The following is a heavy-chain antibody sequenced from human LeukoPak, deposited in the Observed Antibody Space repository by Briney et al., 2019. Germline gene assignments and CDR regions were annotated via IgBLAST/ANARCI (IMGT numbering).Heavy chain of an antibody. V-gene: IGHV3-9*01. D-gene: IGHD6-13*01. Sequence: GRSLRLSCAASGFTFSSYAMHWVRQAPGKGLEWVSGISWNSGSIGYADSVKGRFTISRDNAKNSLYLQMNSLRVEDTAVYYCARGLNRFSSSWYRLAYWGQGTLVTVSS. CDR2: ISWNSGSI. CDR3: ARGLNRFSSSWYRLAY. CDR1: GFTFSSYA. J-gene: IGHJ4*02.